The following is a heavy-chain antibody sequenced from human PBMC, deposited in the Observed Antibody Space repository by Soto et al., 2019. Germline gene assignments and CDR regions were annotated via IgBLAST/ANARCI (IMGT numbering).Heavy chain of an antibody. V-gene: IGHV1-18*04. J-gene: IGHJ3*02. D-gene: IGHD2-21*01. CDR2: ISTYNGNT. Sequence: ASVKVSCKASGYTFTSYGISWVRQAPGQGLEWMGWISTYNGNTNYAQRLQGRVTMTTDTSTSIAYMGLRSMRSDDTAVYYCARDFMCRGIVTDYDAFDIWGQGTTAPVSS. CDR1: GYTFTSYG. CDR3: ARDFMCRGIVTDYDAFDI.